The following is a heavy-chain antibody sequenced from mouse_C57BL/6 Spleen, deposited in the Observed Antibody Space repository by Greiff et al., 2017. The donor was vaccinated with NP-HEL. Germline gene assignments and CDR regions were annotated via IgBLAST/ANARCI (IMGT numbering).Heavy chain of an antibody. Sequence: QVQLQQSGPELVKPGASVKISCKASGYSFTSYYIHWVKQRPGQGLEWIGWIYPGSGNTKYNEKFKGKATLTADTSSSTAYMQLSSLTSEDSAVYYCARWGDGYYGFAYWGQGTLVTVSA. CDR3: ARWGDGYYGFAY. J-gene: IGHJ3*01. CDR1: GYSFTSYY. CDR2: IYPGSGNT. D-gene: IGHD2-3*01. V-gene: IGHV1-66*01.